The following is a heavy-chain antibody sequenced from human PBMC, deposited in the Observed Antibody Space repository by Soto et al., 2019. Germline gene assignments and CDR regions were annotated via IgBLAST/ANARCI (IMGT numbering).Heavy chain of an antibody. CDR1: GGSISSGGYY. V-gene: IGHV4-31*03. Sequence: SETLSLTCTVSGGSISSGGYYWSWIRQHPGKGLEWIGYIYYSGSTYYNPSLKSRVTISVDTSKNQFSLKLSSVTAADTAVYYCARYCSSTSCYTVTGTTGLDYWGQGTLVTVSS. D-gene: IGHD2-2*02. CDR2: IYYSGST. CDR3: ARYCSSTSCYTVTGTTGLDY. J-gene: IGHJ4*02.